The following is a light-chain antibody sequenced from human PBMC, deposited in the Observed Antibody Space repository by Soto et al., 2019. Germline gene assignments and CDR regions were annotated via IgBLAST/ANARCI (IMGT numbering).Light chain of an antibody. CDR2: AAS. CDR1: QSISTY. V-gene: IGKV1-5*01. J-gene: IGKJ1*01. CDR3: QHYNSYSEA. Sequence: DIQMTQSPSTLSASVGYRFTITCRASQSISTYLNWYQLKPGKAPKLLIYAASTLQSGVPSRFSGSGSGTEFTLTISSLQPDDFATYYCQHYNSYSEAFGQGTRWIS.